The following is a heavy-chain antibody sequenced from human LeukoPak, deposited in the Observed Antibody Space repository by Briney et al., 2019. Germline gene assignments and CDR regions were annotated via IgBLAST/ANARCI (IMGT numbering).Heavy chain of an antibody. D-gene: IGHD1-26*01. Sequence: GGSLRLSCAASGFTFSSYAMSWVRQAPGEGLEWVSAISGSGGSTYYADSVKGRFTISRDNSKNTLYLQMNSLRAEDTAVYYCAKMSIVGAILYYFDYWGQGTLVTVSS. J-gene: IGHJ4*02. CDR3: AKMSIVGAILYYFDY. V-gene: IGHV3-23*01. CDR1: GFTFSSYA. CDR2: ISGSGGST.